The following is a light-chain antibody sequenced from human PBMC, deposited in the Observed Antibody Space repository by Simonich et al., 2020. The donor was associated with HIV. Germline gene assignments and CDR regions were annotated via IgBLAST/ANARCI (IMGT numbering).Light chain of an antibody. V-gene: IGKV2-28*01. CDR3: MQALQTPYT. Sequence: DIVMTQSPLSLPVTSGEPASIPCRSSQSLLHSNCYNYLDWYLQKPGQSPQLLIYVDSNRASGVPARFSGSGSGTDFTLTISRVEAEDVGVYYCMQALQTPYTFGQGTKLEIK. CDR2: VDS. CDR1: QSLLHSNCYNY. J-gene: IGKJ2*01.